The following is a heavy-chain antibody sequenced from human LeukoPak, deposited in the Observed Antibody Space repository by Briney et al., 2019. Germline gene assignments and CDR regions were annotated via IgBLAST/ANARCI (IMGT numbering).Heavy chain of an antibody. CDR3: ARGPYDYYDSSGYYSRDY. J-gene: IGHJ4*02. D-gene: IGHD3-22*01. CDR1: GYTFTSYG. CDR2: ISAYNGNT. Sequence: ASVNVSCKASGYTFTSYGISWVRQAPGQGLEWMGWISAYNGNTRYAQKLQGRVTMTTDTSTNTAYMELRSLRFDDTAVYYCARGPYDYYDSSGYYSRDYWGQGTLVTVSS. V-gene: IGHV1-18*01.